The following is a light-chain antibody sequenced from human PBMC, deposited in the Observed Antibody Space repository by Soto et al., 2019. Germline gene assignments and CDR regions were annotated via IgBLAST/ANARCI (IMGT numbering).Light chain of an antibody. CDR2: SNN. J-gene: IGLJ1*01. CDR3: AAWDDSLNGHYV. Sequence: QSVLTQPPSASGTPGQRVTISCSGGSSNIGSNTVHWFQHLPGTAPKLLVFSNNQRPSGVPDRFSGSKSGSSASLAISGLQSEDEADYYCAAWDDSLNGHYVFGTGTKVTVL. V-gene: IGLV1-44*01. CDR1: SSNIGSNT.